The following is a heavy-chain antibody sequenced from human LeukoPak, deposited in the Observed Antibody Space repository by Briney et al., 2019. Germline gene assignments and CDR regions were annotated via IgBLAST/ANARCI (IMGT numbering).Heavy chain of an antibody. V-gene: IGHV3-30*18. CDR1: GFTFSSYG. Sequence: GRSLRLSCAASGFTFSSYGMHWVRQAPGRGLEWVAVISYDGSNKYYADSVKGRFTISRDNSKNTLYLQMNSLRAEDTAVYYCAKAPGYSSSWYFDYWGQGTLVTVSS. CDR2: ISYDGSNK. J-gene: IGHJ4*02. CDR3: AKAPGYSSSWYFDY. D-gene: IGHD6-13*01.